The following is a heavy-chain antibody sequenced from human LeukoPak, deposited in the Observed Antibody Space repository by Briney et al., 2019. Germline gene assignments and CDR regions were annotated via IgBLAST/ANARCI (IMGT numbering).Heavy chain of an antibody. V-gene: IGHV1-69*05. CDR3: ATVPAVRYYYDCSGYYDY. Sequence: GASVKVSCKASGGTFSGYAISWVRQAPGQGLEWMGGILLIFGTANYAQKFQGRGTITTDESTSTAYMELISLRSEDTAVYYGATVPAVRYYYDCSGYYDYWGQGTLVTVSS. CDR2: ILLIFGTA. CDR1: GGTFSGYA. J-gene: IGHJ4*02. D-gene: IGHD3-22*01.